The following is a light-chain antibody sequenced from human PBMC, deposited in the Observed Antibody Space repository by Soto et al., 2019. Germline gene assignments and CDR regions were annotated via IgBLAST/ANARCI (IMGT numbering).Light chain of an antibody. CDR3: SSFTSRSSYV. CDR1: SSDFAIYNS. CDR2: DVT. J-gene: IGLJ1*01. Sequence: QSVLTQPASVSGSPGQSITLLCTGASSDFAIYNSVSWYQQHPGKAPKLMIHDVTNRPSGVSGRFSGSRSGNTASLTISGLKAEDEAAYYCSSFTSRSSYVFGPGTKLTVL. V-gene: IGLV2-14*01.